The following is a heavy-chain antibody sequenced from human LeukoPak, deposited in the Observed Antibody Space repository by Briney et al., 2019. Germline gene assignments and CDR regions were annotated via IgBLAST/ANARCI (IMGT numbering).Heavy chain of an antibody. J-gene: IGHJ1*01. CDR3: ARGGSTSSSSHFHH. Sequence: GGSLRLSCAASGFTFSTYSMNCVRQAPGKGLEWVSSISGSSSFIYYADSVKGRFTISRDNAKNSLYLQMNSLRGEDTAVYYCARGGSTSSSSHFHHWGQGTLVTVSA. D-gene: IGHD6-6*01. CDR2: ISGSSSFI. CDR1: GFTFSTYS. V-gene: IGHV3-21*01.